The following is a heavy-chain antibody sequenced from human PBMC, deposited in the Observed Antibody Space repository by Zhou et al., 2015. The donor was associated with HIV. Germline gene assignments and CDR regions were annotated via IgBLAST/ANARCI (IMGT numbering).Heavy chain of an antibody. V-gene: IGHV3-21*01. CDR1: GFTLNSCS. CDR2: ISSSSSYI. D-gene: IGHD6-13*01. Sequence: VQLAESGGGLVKPGGSLRLSCAASGFTLNSCSMTWVRQAPGKGLEWVSSISSSSSYIYYADSVKGRFTVSRDDAQNSMYLQMNSLRGDDTAVYYCAREDSSSWLFLYYGLDVWGQGP. J-gene: IGHJ6*02. CDR3: AREDSSSWLFLYYGLDV.